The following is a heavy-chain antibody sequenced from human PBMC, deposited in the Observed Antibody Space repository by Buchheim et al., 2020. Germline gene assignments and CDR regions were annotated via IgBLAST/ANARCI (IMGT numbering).Heavy chain of an antibody. J-gene: IGHJ4*02. CDR1: GFTFSSYA. CDR2: ISSDGSNK. D-gene: IGHD3-3*01. CDR3: ASDSASYYDFWSGYYGFRAYGSPHDY. V-gene: IGHV3-30-3*01. Sequence: QVQLVESGGGVVQPGRSLRLSCAASGFTFSSYAMHWVRQAPGKGLEWVAVISSDGSNKYYADSVKGRFTISRDNSKNTLYLQMNSLRAEDTAVYYCASDSASYYDFWSGYYGFRAYGSPHDYWGQGTL.